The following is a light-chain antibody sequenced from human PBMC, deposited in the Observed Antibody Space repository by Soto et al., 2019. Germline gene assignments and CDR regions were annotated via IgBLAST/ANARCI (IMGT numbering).Light chain of an antibody. J-gene: IGLJ3*02. Sequence: QSALTQPASVSGSPGQSITISCTGSSSDVDGYNYVSWYQQHPGKAPKLMIYDVSNRPSGVSNRFSGSKSGNTASLTISGLQAEDEADYYCSSYTRSSTPWVFGGGTKLTVL. CDR2: DVS. V-gene: IGLV2-14*01. CDR3: SSYTRSSTPWV. CDR1: SSDVDGYNY.